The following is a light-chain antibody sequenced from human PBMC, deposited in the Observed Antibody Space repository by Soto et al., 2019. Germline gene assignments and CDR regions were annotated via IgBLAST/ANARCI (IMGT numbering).Light chain of an antibody. Sequence: QSALTQPASVSGSPGQSITISCSGTSSDIGGFNFVSWYQQHPGKAPKLIIFDVSDRPSGVSDRFSGSKSGTTASLTISVLQAEDEADYYCSSFRRGNTEVVFGGGTQLTVL. CDR1: SSDIGGFNF. CDR3: SSFRRGNTEVV. CDR2: DVS. V-gene: IGLV2-14*03. J-gene: IGLJ7*01.